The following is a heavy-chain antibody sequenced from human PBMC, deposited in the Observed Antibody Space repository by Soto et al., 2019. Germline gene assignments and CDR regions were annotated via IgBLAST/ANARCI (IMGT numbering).Heavy chain of an antibody. CDR3: ATYYYGASAD. CDR1: GFTFSNAW. Sequence: EVQLVESGGGLVKPGGSLTLSCEASGFTFSNAWMSWVRQAPGKGLEWVGRIKRTTDGATTEYSAPVKGRFTILRDDSKNTLYLQMNSLESEDTAVYYCATYYYGASADWGQGTLVTVSS. V-gene: IGHV3-15*01. CDR2: IKRTTDGATT. J-gene: IGHJ4*02. D-gene: IGHD3-10*01.